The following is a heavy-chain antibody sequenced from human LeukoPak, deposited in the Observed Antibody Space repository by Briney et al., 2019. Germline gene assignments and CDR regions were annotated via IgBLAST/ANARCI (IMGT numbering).Heavy chain of an antibody. V-gene: IGHV3-23*01. CDR1: GFTFSSYA. J-gene: IGHJ4*02. Sequence: GGSLRLSCAASGFTFSSYAMSWVRQAPGKGLEWVSAISGSGGSTYYADSVKGRFTISRDNSKNTLYLRMSSLRAEDTAVYYCAKGEMATITVPFDYWGQGTLVTVSS. CDR2: ISGSGGST. D-gene: IGHD5-24*01. CDR3: AKGEMATITVPFDY.